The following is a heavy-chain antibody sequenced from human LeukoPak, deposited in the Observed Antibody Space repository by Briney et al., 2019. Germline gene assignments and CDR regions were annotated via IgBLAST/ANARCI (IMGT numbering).Heavy chain of an antibody. J-gene: IGHJ5*02. D-gene: IGHD1-26*01. V-gene: IGHV4-39*01. CDR3: ARPVEVGATTCWFDP. CDR2: IYYSGNT. CDR1: GGSISSSSYY. Sequence: SETLSLTCTVSGGSISSSSYYWGWIRQPPGKGLEWIGSIYYSGNTYYNPSLKSRVTISVDTSKNQFSLKLSSVTAADTAVYYCARPVEVGATTCWFDPWGQGTLVTVSS.